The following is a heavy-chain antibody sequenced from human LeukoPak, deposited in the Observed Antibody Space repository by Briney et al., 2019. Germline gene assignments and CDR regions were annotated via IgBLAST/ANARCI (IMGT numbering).Heavy chain of an antibody. V-gene: IGHV4-30-2*01. CDR2: LYHSGGT. D-gene: IGHD2-2*01. Sequence: SETLSLTCTVSGGSISSGGYSWSWIRQPPGKGLEWIGYLYHSGGTHYKSSLKSRVTMSVDRSRNQFFLKLSSVTAADTAVYYCARVEHCSSISCPGLAFDIWGQGTMVIVSS. J-gene: IGHJ3*02. CDR1: GGSISSGGYS. CDR3: ARVEHCSSISCPGLAFDI.